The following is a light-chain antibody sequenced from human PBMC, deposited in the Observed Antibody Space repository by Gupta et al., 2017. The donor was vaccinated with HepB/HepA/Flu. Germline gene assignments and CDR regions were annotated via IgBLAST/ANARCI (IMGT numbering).Light chain of an antibody. CDR2: WAS. V-gene: IGKV4-1*01. J-gene: IGKJ1*01. Sequence: DIVMTESPDSRTVSLGERATINCKSSQSVFYSSNNKNYLAWYQQKPGQPPKLLIYWASTRESGVPDRFSGGGSGTDFTLTISILHAEDVAVYFCQREDNTRRTFGQGTKVEMK. CDR3: QREDNTRRT. CDR1: QSVFYSSNNKNY.